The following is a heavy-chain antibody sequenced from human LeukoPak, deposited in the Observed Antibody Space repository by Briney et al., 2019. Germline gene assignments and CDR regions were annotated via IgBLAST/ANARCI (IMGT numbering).Heavy chain of an antibody. CDR3: AKDGSGGWYFDY. V-gene: IGHV3-23*01. D-gene: IGHD6-19*01. J-gene: IGHJ4*02. CDR1: GFTFSSYA. Sequence: GGSLRLSCAASGFTFSSYAMSWVRQAPGKGLEWVSDISGSGGSTYSADSVKGRFTISRDNSKNTLYLQMNSLRAEDTAVYYWAKDGSGGWYFDYWGQGTLVTVSS. CDR2: ISGSGGST.